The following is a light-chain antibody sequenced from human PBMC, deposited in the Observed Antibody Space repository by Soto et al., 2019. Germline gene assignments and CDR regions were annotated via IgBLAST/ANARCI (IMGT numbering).Light chain of an antibody. V-gene: IGKV1-39*01. CDR2: AAS. Sequence: DIQMTQSPSSLSASIGDRVTITCRASQPISTSLKWFQQKSGQVPKLLIYAASRLPSGVPSRFSGSGSGTDFTITISGLQPEDFATYFCQQSYNTPRYTFGQGTKLEMK. CDR3: QQSYNTPRYT. CDR1: QPISTS. J-gene: IGKJ2*01.